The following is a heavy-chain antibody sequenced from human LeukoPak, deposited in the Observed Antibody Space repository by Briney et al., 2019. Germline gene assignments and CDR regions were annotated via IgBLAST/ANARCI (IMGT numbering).Heavy chain of an antibody. CDR2: IYSSGDT. D-gene: IGHD3-22*01. Sequence: SETLSLTCAVSGDSLSHYYWTWIRQPPGEGLEWIGYIYSSGDTRFSPPLKSRVTISLDASRSQFSLRLTSVTAADTAVYFCARGGHYYEEIVWGQGILVTVSS. CDR3: ARGGHYYEEIV. J-gene: IGHJ4*02. V-gene: IGHV4-59*01. CDR1: GDSLSHYY.